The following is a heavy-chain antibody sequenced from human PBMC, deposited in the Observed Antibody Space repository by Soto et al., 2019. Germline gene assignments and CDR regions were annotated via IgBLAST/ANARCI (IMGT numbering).Heavy chain of an antibody. CDR1: GGSISSGGYY. D-gene: IGHD3-10*01. J-gene: IGHJ4*02. CDR3: ATYGSGTDKPTTFDY. CDR2: IFYSGST. V-gene: IGHV4-31*03. Sequence: QVQLQESGPGLVKPSQTLSLNCTVSGGSISSGGYYWSCIRQHPGKGLEWIGYIFYSGSTYYNPSLKRRVTISVDTSKNQFSLKLSSVTAADTAVYYCATYGSGTDKPTTFDYCGQGTLVTVSS.